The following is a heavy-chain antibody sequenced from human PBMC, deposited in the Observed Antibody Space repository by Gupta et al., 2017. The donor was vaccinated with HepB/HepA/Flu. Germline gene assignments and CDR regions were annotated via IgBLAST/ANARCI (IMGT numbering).Heavy chain of an antibody. V-gene: IGHV3-23*01. CDR1: GFTFSTYA. J-gene: IGHJ6*02. CDR2: ISGSGGST. Sequence: AQLLESGGGSVQPGWSLRLSCAASGFTFSTYAMSWVRQAPGKGLEWVSAISGSGGSTYYADSVKGRFTISRDNSKNTLYLQMNSLRAEDTAVYYCEKDRFRGTAMVGDYYYYGMDVWGQGTTVTVSS. D-gene: IGHD5-18*01. CDR3: EKDRFRGTAMVGDYYYYGMDV.